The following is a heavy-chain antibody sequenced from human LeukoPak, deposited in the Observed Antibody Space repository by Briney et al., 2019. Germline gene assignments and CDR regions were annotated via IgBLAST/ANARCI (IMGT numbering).Heavy chain of an antibody. CDR2: IYYSGST. J-gene: IGHJ4*02. D-gene: IGHD6-19*01. CDR3: VRQPLSVSGTFVY. Sequence: SETLSLTCTVSGGSLSSSSYYWGWLRQPPGKGLEWIGCIYYSGSTYYHPSLKRRVTISVDTSNNQFSLKLGAVTAADTTVYYVVRQPLSVSGTFVYWGEGRMVTVSS. CDR1: GGSLSSSSYY. V-gene: IGHV4-39*01.